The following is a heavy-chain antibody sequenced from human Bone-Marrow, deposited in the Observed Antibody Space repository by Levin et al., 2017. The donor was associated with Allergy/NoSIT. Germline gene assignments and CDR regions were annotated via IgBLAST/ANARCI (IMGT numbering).Heavy chain of an antibody. J-gene: IGHJ4*02. D-gene: IGHD5-12*01. CDR2: INHSGRT. Sequence: SETLSLTCAVYGGSFSGYYWSWIRQPPGKGLEWIGEINHSGRTNYNPSLKSRVTISVDTSKNQFSLKLSSVTAADTAVYYCARGRGWTYRVLDYWGQGTLVTVSS. V-gene: IGHV4-34*01. CDR1: GGSFSGYY. CDR3: ARGRGWTYRVLDY.